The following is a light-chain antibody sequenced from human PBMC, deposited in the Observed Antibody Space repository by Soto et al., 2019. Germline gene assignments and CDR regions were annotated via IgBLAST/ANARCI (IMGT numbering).Light chain of an antibody. CDR1: SSDVGAYIY. Sequence: QSALTQPASVSGSPGQSITISCTGTSSDVGAYIYVSWYQHHPGKVPKLLIYEVTNRPSGVSDRFSGSKSGNTASLTISGLQAEDEADYYCSSKRDSSTLFVFGTGTKLTVL. V-gene: IGLV2-14*01. CDR3: SSKRDSSTLFV. CDR2: EVT. J-gene: IGLJ1*01.